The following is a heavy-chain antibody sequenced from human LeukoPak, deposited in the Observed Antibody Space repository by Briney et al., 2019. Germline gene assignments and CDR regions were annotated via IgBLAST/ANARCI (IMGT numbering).Heavy chain of an antibody. CDR3: AKREVRGTYLYHFDY. CDR2: ISYDGSTK. D-gene: IGHD3-16*01. Sequence: GRSLRLSCAASGFTFSSFGMHWVRQAPGKGLEWVAVISYDGSTKYYADSVKGRFTISRDNSKNTLYLQMNSLRDEDTAVYYCAKREVRGTYLYHFDYWGQGTLVTVSS. V-gene: IGHV3-30*18. CDR1: GFTFSSFG. J-gene: IGHJ4*02.